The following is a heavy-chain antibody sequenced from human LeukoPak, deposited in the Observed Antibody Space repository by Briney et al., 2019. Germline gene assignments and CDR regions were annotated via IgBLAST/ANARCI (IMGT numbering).Heavy chain of an antibody. CDR2: MNPNSGNT. CDR3: ATELLIDAFDI. V-gene: IGHV1-8*03. CDR1: GYTFTSYD. Sequence: ASVKVSCKASGYTFTSYDINWVRQATGQGLEWMGWMNPNSGNTGYAQKFQGRVTITRNTSISTAYMELSSLRSEDTAVYYCATELLIDAFDIWGQGTMVTVSS. J-gene: IGHJ3*02. D-gene: IGHD2-15*01.